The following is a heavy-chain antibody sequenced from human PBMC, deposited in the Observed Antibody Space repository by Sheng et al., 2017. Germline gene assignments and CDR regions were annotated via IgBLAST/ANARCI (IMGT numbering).Heavy chain of an antibody. CDR3: ARRGLGYCSGGSCYAGFDY. D-gene: IGHD2-15*01. Sequence: QVQLVQSGAEVKKPGASVKVSCKASGYTFTSYGISWVRQAPGQGLEWMGWISAYNGNTNYAQKLQGRVTMTTDTSASTAYMELRSLRSDDTAVYYCARRGLGYCSGGSCYAGFDYWGQGTLVTVSS. CDR2: ISAYNGNT. J-gene: IGHJ4*02. V-gene: IGHV1-18*01. CDR1: GYTFTSYG.